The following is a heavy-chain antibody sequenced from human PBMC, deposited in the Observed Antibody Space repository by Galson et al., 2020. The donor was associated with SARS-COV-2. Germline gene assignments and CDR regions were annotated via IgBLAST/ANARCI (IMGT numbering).Heavy chain of an antibody. CDR1: GFSVSDTY. CDR2: LYSGGTT. Sequence: QAGGSLKISCVASGFSVSDTYMSWVRQAPGRGLEWVALLYSGGTTSYTDSVKGRFTISRDNSRNTLYLDMNNLRVEDTAVYHCARDPYSSGWTNYYCVAMDVWGQGTTVTVSS. J-gene: IGHJ6*02. CDR3: ARDPYSSGWTNYYCVAMDV. V-gene: IGHV3-53*01. D-gene: IGHD6-19*01.